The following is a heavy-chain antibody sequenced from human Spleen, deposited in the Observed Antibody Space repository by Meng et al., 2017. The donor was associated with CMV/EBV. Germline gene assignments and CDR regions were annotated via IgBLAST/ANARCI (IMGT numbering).Heavy chain of an antibody. D-gene: IGHD5-12*01. CDR3: ARENSGFDDAFDI. J-gene: IGHJ3*02. V-gene: IGHV4-39*07. Sequence: SETLSLTCTVSGGSISSSSYYWGWIRQPPGKGLECIGSIYYSGSTYYNPSLKSRITLSVDTSKNQFSLQLSSVTAADTAVYYCARENSGFDDAFDIWGQGTMVTVSS. CDR2: IYYSGST. CDR1: GGSISSSSYY.